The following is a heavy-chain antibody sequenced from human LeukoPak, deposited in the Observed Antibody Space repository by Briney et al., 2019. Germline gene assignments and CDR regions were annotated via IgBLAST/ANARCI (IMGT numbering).Heavy chain of an antibody. CDR1: GFTFSSYS. V-gene: IGHV3-21*01. CDR2: ISSSSYI. J-gene: IGHJ3*02. Sequence: GGSLRLSCAASGFTFSSYSMNWVRQAPGKGLEWVSSISSSSYIYYADSVKGRFTISRDNAKNSLYLQMNSLRAEDTAVYYCARGSVRHPNSDAFDIWGQGTMVTVSS. D-gene: IGHD2/OR15-2a*01. CDR3: ARGSVRHPNSDAFDI.